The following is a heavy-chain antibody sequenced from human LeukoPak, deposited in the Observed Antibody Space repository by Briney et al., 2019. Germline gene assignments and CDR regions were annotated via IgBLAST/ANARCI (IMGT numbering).Heavy chain of an antibody. CDR1: GFTFSSYS. Sequence: GGSLRLSCAASGFTFSSYSMNWVRQAPGKGLEWVSSISSSSSSISYADSVKGGFTYHEANAKNSSYPKLNLLRAEDTAVYYCSGGGEGSTVFDPWGQGTLVTVSS. CDR2: ISSSSSSI. D-gene: IGHD2-15*01. J-gene: IGHJ5*02. V-gene: IGHV3-21*01. CDR3: SGGGEGSTVFDP.